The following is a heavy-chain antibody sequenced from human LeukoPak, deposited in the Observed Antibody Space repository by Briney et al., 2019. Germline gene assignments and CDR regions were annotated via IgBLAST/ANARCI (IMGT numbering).Heavy chain of an antibody. CDR1: GFTFGDHA. J-gene: IGHJ4*02. V-gene: IGHV3-15*01. CDR3: STRGLGELSF. Sequence: PGRSLRLSCSASGFTFGDHAMSWVRQAPGKGLEWVGRIKSKTDGGTTDYAAPVKGRFTISRDDSKNTLFLQMNSLKTEDTAVYYCSTRGLGELSFWGQGTLVTVSS. CDR2: IKSKTDGGTT. D-gene: IGHD3-16*02.